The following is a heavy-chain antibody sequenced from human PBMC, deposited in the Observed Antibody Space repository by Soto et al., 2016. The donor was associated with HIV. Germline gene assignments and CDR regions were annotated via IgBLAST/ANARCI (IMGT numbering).Heavy chain of an antibody. CDR3: ARDPLWGDLDF. CDR1: GNSVSNDYY. Sequence: QVQLQESGPGLVKPSETLSLTRAVSGNSVSNDYYWVWIRQPPGKGLEWIGTIYHSGTTYYNPSLKSRVTMSLDASKNHFSLKLSSVTAADTAVYYCARDPLWGDLDFWGQGXLVTVSS. V-gene: IGHV4-38-2*02. D-gene: IGHD7-27*01. J-gene: IGHJ4*02. CDR2: IYHSGTT.